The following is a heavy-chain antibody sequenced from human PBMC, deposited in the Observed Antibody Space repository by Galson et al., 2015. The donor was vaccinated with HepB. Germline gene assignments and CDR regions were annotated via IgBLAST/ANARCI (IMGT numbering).Heavy chain of an antibody. J-gene: IGHJ4*02. CDR1: GFTFSSYG. CDR2: IWYDGSNK. V-gene: IGHV3-33*01. Sequence: SLRLSCAASGFTFSSYGMHWVRQAPGKGLEWVAVIWYDGSNKYYADSVKGRFTISRDNSKNTLYLQMNSLRAEDTAVYYCARDSRAGTPKYYFDYWGQGTLVTVSS. CDR3: ARDSRAGTPKYYFDY. D-gene: IGHD6-19*01.